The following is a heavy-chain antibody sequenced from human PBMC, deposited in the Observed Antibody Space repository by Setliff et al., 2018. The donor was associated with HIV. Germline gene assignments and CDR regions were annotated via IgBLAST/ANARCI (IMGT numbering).Heavy chain of an antibody. CDR2: IYHSGTT. Sequence: PSETLSLTCTVSGYSISSVSYWGWIRQPPGKGLEWIGSIYHSGTTYYNPSLKSRVTISVDTSKNQFSLKPSSVTAADTAVYYCARESTDSSGYYRGYFDYWGQGTLVTVSS. CDR1: GYSISSVSY. D-gene: IGHD6-19*01. CDR3: ARESTDSSGYYRGYFDY. V-gene: IGHV4-38-2*02. J-gene: IGHJ4*02.